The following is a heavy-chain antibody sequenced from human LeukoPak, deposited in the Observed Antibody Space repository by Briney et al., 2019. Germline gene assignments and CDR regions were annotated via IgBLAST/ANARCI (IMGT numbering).Heavy chain of an antibody. CDR1: GGTFSSYA. CDR3: ARGSRPHYDFWSGPPDAFDI. Sequence: SVKVSCKDSGGTFSSYAISWVRQAPGQGLEWMGGIIPIFGTANYAQKFQGRVTITADESTSTAYMELSSLRSEDTAVYYCARGSRPHYDFWSGPPDAFDIWGQGTMVTVSS. V-gene: IGHV1-69*01. D-gene: IGHD3-3*01. CDR2: IIPIFGTA. J-gene: IGHJ3*02.